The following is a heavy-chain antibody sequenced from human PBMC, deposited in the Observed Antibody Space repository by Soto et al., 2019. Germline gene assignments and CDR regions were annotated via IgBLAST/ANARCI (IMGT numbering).Heavy chain of an antibody. Sequence: QVQLQESGPGLVKPSDTLSLTCAVSGYSISSSNWWGWIRQPPGKGLEWIGYIYYSGTTYYNPSLKSRVSMSVDTSKYQFSLTLTSVTAVDTAVYYCARREIQGPIDYWGQGTLVTVSS. D-gene: IGHD1-26*01. J-gene: IGHJ4*02. CDR2: IYYSGTT. CDR3: ARREIQGPIDY. V-gene: IGHV4-28*01. CDR1: GYSISSSNW.